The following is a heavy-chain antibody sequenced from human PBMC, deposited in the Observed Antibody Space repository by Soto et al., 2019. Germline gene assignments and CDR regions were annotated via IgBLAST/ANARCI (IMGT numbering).Heavy chain of an antibody. CDR3: AREYSSSWYGGANWFDP. CDR1: GGTFSSYA. J-gene: IGHJ5*02. V-gene: IGHV1-69*12. Sequence: QVQLVQSGAEVKKPGSSVKVSCKASGGTFSSYAISWVRQAPGQGLEWMGGIIPIFGTANYAQKFQGRVTITADESTSTAYMELSSLGSEDTAVYYCAREYSSSWYGGANWFDPWGQGTLVTVSS. CDR2: IIPIFGTA. D-gene: IGHD6-13*01.